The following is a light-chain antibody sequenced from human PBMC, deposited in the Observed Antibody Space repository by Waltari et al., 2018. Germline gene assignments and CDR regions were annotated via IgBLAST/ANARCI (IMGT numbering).Light chain of an antibody. CDR3: QQYNSYPGT. Sequence: DIQMTQSPSTLSASVRDRVTITCRASQSISSWLAWYQQKPGKAPKLLIYKASSLESGVPSRFSGSGSGTEFTLTISSLQPDDFATYYCQQYNSYPGTFGQGTKVEIK. V-gene: IGKV1-5*03. J-gene: IGKJ1*01. CDR2: KAS. CDR1: QSISSW.